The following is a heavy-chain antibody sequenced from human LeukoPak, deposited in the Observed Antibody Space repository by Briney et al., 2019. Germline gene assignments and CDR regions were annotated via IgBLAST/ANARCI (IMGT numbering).Heavy chain of an antibody. V-gene: IGHV1-2*02. Sequence: ASVKVTCKASGYTFTGYYMHWVRQAPGQGLEWMGCINSNSGATNYAQKFQGRVTMTRDTSISTAYMALSRLRSDDTAVYYCARERLDTAMAAVDYWGQGTLVTVSS. CDR2: INSNSGAT. CDR1: GYTFTGYY. CDR3: ARERLDTAMAAVDY. D-gene: IGHD5-18*01. J-gene: IGHJ4*01.